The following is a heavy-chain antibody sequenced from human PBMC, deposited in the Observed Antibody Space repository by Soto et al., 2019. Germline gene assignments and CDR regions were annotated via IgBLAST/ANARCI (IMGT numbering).Heavy chain of an antibody. D-gene: IGHD3-22*01. Sequence: QVQLQESGPGLVKPSQTLSLTCTVSGGSISSGGYYWSWIRQHPGKGLEWIGYIHYSGSTYYNPSLKRRVTISVDTSKTQFSLKLSSVTAADTAVYYCARIPYDSSGYYEVPFDYWGQGTLVTVSS. CDR3: ARIPYDSSGYYEVPFDY. V-gene: IGHV4-31*03. CDR2: IHYSGST. J-gene: IGHJ4*02. CDR1: GGSISSGGYY.